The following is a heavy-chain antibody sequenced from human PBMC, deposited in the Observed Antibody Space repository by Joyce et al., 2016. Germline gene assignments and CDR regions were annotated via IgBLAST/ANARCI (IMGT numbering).Heavy chain of an antibody. CDR1: GFAFKRYW. Sequence: EEQLVESGGGLVQPGGSRRLSCVASGFAFKRYWMSWVRQAPGKGLEGVANINQDGSEKYFVDSVKGRHSISRDNAKNSLYLQMNSLRAEDTAVYYCARGSKFGKDTDGFDIWGQGTMVTVSS. CDR3: ARGSKFGKDTDGFDI. D-gene: IGHD3-10*01. J-gene: IGHJ3*02. CDR2: INQDGSEK. V-gene: IGHV3-7*03.